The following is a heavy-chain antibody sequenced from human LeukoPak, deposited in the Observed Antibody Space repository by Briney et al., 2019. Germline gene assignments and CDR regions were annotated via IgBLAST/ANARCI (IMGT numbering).Heavy chain of an antibody. CDR1: GGSFSGYY. V-gene: IGHV4-34*01. D-gene: IGHD3-16*02. CDR3: ARVDYVWGSYRYTSNFDY. Sequence: SETLSLTCAVYGGSFSGYYWSWVRQPPGKGLEWIGEINHSGSTNYNPSLKSRVTISVDTSKNQFSLKLSSVTAADTAMYYCARVDYVWGSYRYTSNFDYWGQGTLVTVSS. CDR2: INHSGST. J-gene: IGHJ4*02.